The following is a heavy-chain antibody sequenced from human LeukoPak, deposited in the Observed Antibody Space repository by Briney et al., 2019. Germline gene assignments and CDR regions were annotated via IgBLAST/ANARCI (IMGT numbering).Heavy chain of an antibody. CDR3: ARGPPACSTNCYGYLDY. Sequence: GGSLRLSCAASGFTVSGNYMSWVRHAPGKGLEWISLIYSGGDTYYPDSVRGRFTIPRDNSKNTLYLQMNSLRAEDTAVYYCARGPPACSTNCYGYLDYWGQGTLVTVSS. D-gene: IGHD2-2*01. J-gene: IGHJ4*02. CDR2: IYSGGDT. CDR1: GFTVSGNY. V-gene: IGHV3-53*01.